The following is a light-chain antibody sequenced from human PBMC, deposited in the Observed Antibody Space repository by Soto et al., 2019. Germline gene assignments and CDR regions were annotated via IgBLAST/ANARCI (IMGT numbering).Light chain of an antibody. J-gene: IGKJ1*01. CDR2: GAS. CDR1: QSVSSN. V-gene: IGKV3-15*01. CDR3: QQYNNWPPWT. Sequence: DIVMTQSPAPLSVSPGERSPLSCRASQSVSSNLAWYQQKPGQAPRLLIYGASARATGIPARFSGSGSGTEFTLTISSLQSEDFAVYYCQQYNNWPPWTFGQRTKVEIK.